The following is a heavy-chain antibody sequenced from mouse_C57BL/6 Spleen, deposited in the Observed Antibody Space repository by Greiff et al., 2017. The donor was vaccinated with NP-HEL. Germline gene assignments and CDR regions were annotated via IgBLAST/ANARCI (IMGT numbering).Heavy chain of an antibody. CDR2: ISSGGDYI. Sequence: EVKLVESGEGLVKPGGSLKLSCAASGFTFSSYAMSWVRQTPEKRLEWVAYISSGGDYIYYADTVKGRFTISRDNARNTLYLQMSSLKSEDTAMYYCTRGPHYYGSSPYYFDYWGQGTTLTVSS. CDR3: TRGPHYYGSSPYYFDY. J-gene: IGHJ2*01. V-gene: IGHV5-9-1*02. CDR1: GFTFSSYA. D-gene: IGHD1-1*01.